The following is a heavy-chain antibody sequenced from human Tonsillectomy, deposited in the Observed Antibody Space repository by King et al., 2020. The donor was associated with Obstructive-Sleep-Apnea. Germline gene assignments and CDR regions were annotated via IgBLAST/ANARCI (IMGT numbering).Heavy chain of an antibody. J-gene: IGHJ4*01. V-gene: IGHV3-30*03. Sequence: QVQLVESGGGAVQPGRSLRLSCAASGFTFSNYGMHWVRHGPGKGLEWVGVISYDGSQIYYADSVKGRFSISRDNTKNTLFLQMNSLRPEDTAVYYCAMGDARWGHGTLVTVSS. D-gene: IGHD2-21*02. CDR3: AMGDAR. CDR1: GFTFSNYG. CDR2: ISYDGSQI.